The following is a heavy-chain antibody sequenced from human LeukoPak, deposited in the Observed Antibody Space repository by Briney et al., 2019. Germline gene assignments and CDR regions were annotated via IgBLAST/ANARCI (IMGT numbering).Heavy chain of an antibody. CDR3: ARSLKGAGMDV. J-gene: IGHJ6*04. D-gene: IGHD3-16*01. V-gene: IGHV4-59*01. CDR1: GGSISSYY. CDR2: IYYSGST. Sequence: SETLSLTCTVSGGSISSYYWSWIRQPPGKGLEWIGYIYYSGSTNYNPSLKSRVTISVDTSKNRFSLKLSSVTAADTAVYYCARSLKGAGMDVWGKGTTVTVSS.